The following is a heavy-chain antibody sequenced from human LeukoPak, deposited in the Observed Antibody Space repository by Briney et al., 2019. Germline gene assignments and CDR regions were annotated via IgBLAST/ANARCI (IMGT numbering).Heavy chain of an antibody. V-gene: IGHV4-4*07. CDR3: ASLTTADAFDI. Sequence: PSETLSLTCTVSGGSITSYYWSWIRQPAGKGLEWIGRISTSGTTNYNPSLESRVTISVDTSKNQFSLKLSSVTAADTAVFYCASLTTADAFDIWGQGTMVTVSS. J-gene: IGHJ3*02. D-gene: IGHD3-22*01. CDR2: ISTSGTT. CDR1: GGSITSYY.